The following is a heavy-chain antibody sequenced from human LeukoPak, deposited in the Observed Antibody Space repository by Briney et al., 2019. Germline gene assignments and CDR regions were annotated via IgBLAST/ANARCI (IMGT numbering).Heavy chain of an antibody. J-gene: IGHJ4*02. D-gene: IGHD3-16*01. CDR3: AKGPGEDSSRSDY. V-gene: IGHV3-23*01. CDR2: FSSRGGGT. Sequence: GGSLRLSCAGSGFTFSSYAMSWVRQAPGKGLEWVSSFSSRGGGTYYADSVKGRFTMTRDNSKNTLFLQMNSLRAEDTAIYYCAKGPGEDSSRSDYWGQGTLVTVSS. CDR1: GFTFSSYA.